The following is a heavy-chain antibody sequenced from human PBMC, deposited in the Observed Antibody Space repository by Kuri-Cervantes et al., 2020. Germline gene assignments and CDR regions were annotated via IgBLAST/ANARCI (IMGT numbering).Heavy chain of an antibody. D-gene: IGHD2/OR15-2a*01. CDR3: AFYRAYDAFDI. CDR1: GFTFSDYY. V-gene: IGHV3-11*01. J-gene: IGHJ3*02. CDR2: ISSSGSTI. Sequence: GGSLRLSCAASGFTFSDYYMSWIRQAPGKGLEWVSYISSSGSTIYYADSVKGRFTISRDNAKNSLYLQMNSLRAEDTAVYYCAFYRAYDAFDIWGQGTMVTVSS.